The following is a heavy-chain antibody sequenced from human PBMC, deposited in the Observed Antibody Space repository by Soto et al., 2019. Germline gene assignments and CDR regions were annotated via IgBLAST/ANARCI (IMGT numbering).Heavy chain of an antibody. D-gene: IGHD3-10*01. CDR3: AKNGDYGSGNCRRAYDI. CDR2: FDPEDGET. Sequence: GASVKVSCKVSGYTLTELSMHWLRRAPGKGLEWRGGFDPEDGETIYAQKFQGRVTMTEDTSTDTAYMELNILRAEGTAVYYCAKNGDYGSGNCRRAYDIWGQGTMVTVSS. J-gene: IGHJ3*02. V-gene: IGHV1-24*01. CDR1: GYTLTELS.